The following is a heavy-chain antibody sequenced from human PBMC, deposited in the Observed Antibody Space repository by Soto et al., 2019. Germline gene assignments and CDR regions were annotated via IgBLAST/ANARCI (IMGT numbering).Heavy chain of an antibody. CDR3: VRGGLGLLAKYHFDS. CDR2: IRNKANSYVS. V-gene: IGHV3-72*01. Sequence: GGSLRLSCAASGFTFSGHYMDWVRQAPGKGLEWVGRIRNKANSYVSEYAASVKGRFTISRDDSQNSLYLQMSSLKAEDTAVYYCVRGGLGLLAKYHFDSWGQGTLVTVSS. D-gene: IGHD2-15*01. J-gene: IGHJ4*02. CDR1: GFTFSGHY.